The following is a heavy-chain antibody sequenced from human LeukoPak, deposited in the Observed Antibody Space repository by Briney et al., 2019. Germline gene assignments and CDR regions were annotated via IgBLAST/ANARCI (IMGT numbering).Heavy chain of an antibody. Sequence: ASVKVSCKASGYILATHYIHWVRQAPVQGLEWMAIINPTGGSTTYAQKFQGRVTMTRDTSTSTVYMELSSLTSEDTAVYYCARDRTTVVNFALDVWGQGTTVTVSS. D-gene: IGHD4-23*01. CDR1: GYILATHY. J-gene: IGHJ6*02. CDR3: ARDRTTVVNFALDV. CDR2: INPTGGST. V-gene: IGHV1-46*01.